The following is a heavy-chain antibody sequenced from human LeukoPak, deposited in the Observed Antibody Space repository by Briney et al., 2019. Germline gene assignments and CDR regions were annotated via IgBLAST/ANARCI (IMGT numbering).Heavy chain of an antibody. J-gene: IGHJ4*02. Sequence: SETLSLTCTVSGGSISNYYWSWTRQPPGKGLEWIGYIYYSGSTNYDPSLKSRVAMSLDTSKNQFSLKLSSVTAADTAVYYCASTAQWLSFDNWGQGTLVTVSS. V-gene: IGHV4-59*03. CDR3: ASTAQWLSFDN. D-gene: IGHD3-22*01. CDR1: GGSISNYY. CDR2: IYYSGST.